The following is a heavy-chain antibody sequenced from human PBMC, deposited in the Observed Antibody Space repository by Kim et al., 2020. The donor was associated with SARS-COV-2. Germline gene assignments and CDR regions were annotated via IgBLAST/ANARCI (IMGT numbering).Heavy chain of an antibody. CDR3: ANGGSSSSWAHLY. D-gene: IGHD2-2*01. CDR2: IWYDGSKK. V-gene: IGHV3-33*06. J-gene: IGHJ4*02. Sequence: GGSLRLSCAASGFTFSSYGMHWVHQAPGKGLEWVAVIWYDGSKKYYVDSVKGRFTISRDNSKNTLYLQMNSLRSEDTAVYYCANGGSSSSWAHLYWGQGTLVTVSS. CDR1: GFTFSSYG.